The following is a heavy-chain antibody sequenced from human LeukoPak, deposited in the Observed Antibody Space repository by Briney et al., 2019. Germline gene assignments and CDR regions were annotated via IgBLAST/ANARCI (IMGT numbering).Heavy chain of an antibody. Sequence: GGSLRLSCAASGFTFSNYGMHWVRQAPGKGLEWVAVMSYDGSNKYYADSVKGRFTISRDNSKNTLYLQMNSLKPEDTAVYYCAKGLSSNGQRGYFDYWGQGTLVTVSS. CDR1: GFTFSNYG. CDR2: MSYDGSNK. J-gene: IGHJ4*02. V-gene: IGHV3-30*18. CDR3: AKGLSSNGQRGYFDY. D-gene: IGHD6-19*01.